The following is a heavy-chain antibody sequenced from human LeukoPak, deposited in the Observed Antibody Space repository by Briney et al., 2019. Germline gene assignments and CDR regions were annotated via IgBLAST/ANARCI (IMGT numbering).Heavy chain of an antibody. CDR1: GGSISSGGYY. CDR2: IYYSGST. J-gene: IGHJ4*02. D-gene: IGHD1-1*01. V-gene: IGHV4-31*03. CDR3: ATWRTAKTGFDY. Sequence: SETLSLTCTVSGGSISSGGYYWSWIRQHPGKGLEWIGYIYYSGSTYYNPSLKSRVTISVDTSKNQFSLRLSSVTAADTAVYYCATWRTAKTGFDYWGQGTLVTVSS.